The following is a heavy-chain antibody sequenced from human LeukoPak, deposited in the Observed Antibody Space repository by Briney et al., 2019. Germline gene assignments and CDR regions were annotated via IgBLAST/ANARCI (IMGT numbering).Heavy chain of an antibody. V-gene: IGHV1-46*01. CDR2: INPSGGST. CDR3: ARDTGYYYDSSGYLRFDY. CDR1: GYSFTSYY. J-gene: IGHJ4*02. D-gene: IGHD3-22*01. Sequence: ASVKVSCKASGYSFTSYYMHRVRQAPGQGLEWMGIINPSGGSTSYAQKFQGRVTMTRDTSTSTVYMELSSLRSEDTAVYYCARDTGYYYDSSGYLRFDYWGQGTLVTVSS.